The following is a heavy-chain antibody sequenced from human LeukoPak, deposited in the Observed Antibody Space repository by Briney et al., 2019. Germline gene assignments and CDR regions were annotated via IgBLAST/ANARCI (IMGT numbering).Heavy chain of an antibody. CDR1: GFIVSSNY. CDR2: ICSGGST. CDR3: ASVRGLSIYYYDSSRAFDI. Sequence: PGGSLRLSCAASGFIVSSNYMSWVRQAPGKGLEWVSVICSGGSTYYADSVKGRFTISRDNSKNTLYLQMNSLRAEDTAVYYCASVRGLSIYYYDSSRAFDIWGQGTMVTVSS. V-gene: IGHV3-66*01. D-gene: IGHD3-22*01. J-gene: IGHJ3*02.